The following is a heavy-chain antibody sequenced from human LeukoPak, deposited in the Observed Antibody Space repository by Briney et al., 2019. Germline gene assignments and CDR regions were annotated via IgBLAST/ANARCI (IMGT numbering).Heavy chain of an antibody. J-gene: IGHJ4*02. CDR3: ARDSRRGELPNY. Sequence: GGSLRLSCAASGFTFSMYWMSWVRQAPGKGLEWVANIKEDGSEKYYVDSVRGRFTISRDNAKNSLFLQMNSLRAEDTATYYCARDSRRGELPNYWGQGTLVTVSS. CDR2: IKEDGSEK. D-gene: IGHD1-7*01. V-gene: IGHV3-7*05. CDR1: GFTFSMYW.